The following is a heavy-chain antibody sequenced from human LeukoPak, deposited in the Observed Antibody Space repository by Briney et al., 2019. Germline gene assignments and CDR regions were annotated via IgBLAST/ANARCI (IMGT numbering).Heavy chain of an antibody. J-gene: IGHJ4*03. Sequence: GGSLRLSCAASGFTFSNAWMSWVRQAPGKGLEWVGRIKSKTDGGTTDFAAPVKGRFTISRDDSKNTLYLQMNSLKTEDTAVYYCTTIPRYSSSWNPYYFDYWGQGTTVTVSS. CDR2: IKSKTDGGTT. D-gene: IGHD6-13*01. CDR1: GFTFSNAW. V-gene: IGHV3-15*01. CDR3: TTIPRYSSSWNPYYFDY.